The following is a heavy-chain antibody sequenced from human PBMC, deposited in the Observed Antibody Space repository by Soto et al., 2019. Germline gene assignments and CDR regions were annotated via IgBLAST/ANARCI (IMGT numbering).Heavy chain of an antibody. V-gene: IGHV4-39*01. CDR1: GGSISSSSYY. J-gene: IGHJ5*02. CDR2: IYYSGST. Sequence: SETLSLTCTVSGGSISSSSYYWGWIRQPPGKGLEWIGSIYYSGSTYYNPSLKSRVTISVDTSKNQFSLKLSSVTAADTAVYYCSAMVSAGRWFDPWGQGTLVTVSS. CDR3: SAMVSAGRWFDP. D-gene: IGHD5-18*01.